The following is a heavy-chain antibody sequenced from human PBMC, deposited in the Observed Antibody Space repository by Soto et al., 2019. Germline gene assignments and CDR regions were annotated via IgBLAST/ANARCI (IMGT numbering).Heavy chain of an antibody. CDR1: GFTFSSYG. CDR3: AKDPGIAAAGTVDY. Sequence: AGGSLRLSCAASGFTFSSYGMHWVRHAPGKGLEWVAVISYDGSNKYYADSVKGRFTISRDNSKNTLYLQMNSLRAEDTAVYYCAKDPGIAAAGTVDYWGQGTRVTVSS. CDR2: ISYDGSNK. J-gene: IGHJ4*02. D-gene: IGHD6-13*01. V-gene: IGHV3-30*18.